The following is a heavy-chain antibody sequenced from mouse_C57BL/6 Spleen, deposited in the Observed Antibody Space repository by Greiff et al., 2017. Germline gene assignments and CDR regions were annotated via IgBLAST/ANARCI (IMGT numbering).Heavy chain of an antibody. CDR2: IYPGSGST. J-gene: IGHJ4*01. CDR1: GYTFTSYW. CDR3: ARGGLLRSYYAMDY. Sequence: VQLQQSGAELVKPGASVKMSCKASGYTFTSYWITWVKQRPGQGLEWIGDIYPGSGSTNYNEKFKSKATLTVDTSSSTAYMQLSSLTSEDSAVYYCARGGLLRSYYAMDYWGQGTSVTVSS. V-gene: IGHV1-55*01. D-gene: IGHD2-3*01.